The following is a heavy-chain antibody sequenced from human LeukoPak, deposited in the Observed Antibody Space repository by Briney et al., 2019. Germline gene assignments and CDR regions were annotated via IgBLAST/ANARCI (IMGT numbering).Heavy chain of an antibody. CDR1: GFTYSSYA. CDR2: ISVSGGST. D-gene: IGHD3-9*01. V-gene: IGHV3-23*01. CDR3: AKDRAVLRYFDWLYDY. J-gene: IGHJ4*02. Sequence: PGGSLRLSCAASGFTYSSYAMSWVRQAPGKGLEWVSAISVSGGSTYYADSVKGRFTISRGNSKNTLYLQMNSLRAEDTAVYYCAKDRAVLRYFDWLYDYWGQGTLVTVSS.